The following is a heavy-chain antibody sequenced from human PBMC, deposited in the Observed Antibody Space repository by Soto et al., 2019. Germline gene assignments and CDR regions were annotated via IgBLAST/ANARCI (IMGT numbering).Heavy chain of an antibody. Sequence: TGGSLRLSCAASGFTFSSYCMHWVRQAPGKGLEWVAVISYDGSNKYYADSVKGRFTISRDNSKNTLYLQMNSLRAEDTAVYYCAKDEKVYYYYYGMDVWGQGTTVTVSS. V-gene: IGHV3-30*18. J-gene: IGHJ6*02. CDR3: AKDEKVYYYYYGMDV. CDR2: ISYDGSNK. CDR1: GFTFSSYC.